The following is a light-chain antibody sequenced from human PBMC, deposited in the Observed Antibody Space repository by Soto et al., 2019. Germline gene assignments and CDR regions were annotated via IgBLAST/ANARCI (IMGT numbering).Light chain of an antibody. V-gene: IGLV2-8*01. CDR2: EVT. CDR3: TSYVGNDIWV. Sequence: QSARTQPPSASGSPGQSVTISRTVTSSDVGAYKYVSWYQQYPGKAPKLMIYEVTKRPSGVPDRFSGSKSGNTASLTVSGLQAEDEADYYCTSYVGNDIWVFGGGTKLTVL. J-gene: IGLJ3*02. CDR1: SSDVGAYKY.